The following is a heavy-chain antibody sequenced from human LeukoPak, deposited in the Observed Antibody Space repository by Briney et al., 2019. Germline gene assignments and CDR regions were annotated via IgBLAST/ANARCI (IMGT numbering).Heavy chain of an antibody. D-gene: IGHD6-19*01. CDR1: GYTFTSYY. Sequence: ASVKVSCEASGYTFTSYYMHWVRQAPGQGLEWMGIINPSGGSTSYAQKFQGRVTMTRDTSTSTVYMELSSLRSEDTAVYYCARTEAVAGTFQPMDVWGQGTTVTVSS. CDR3: ARTEAVAGTFQPMDV. CDR2: INPSGGST. V-gene: IGHV1-46*01. J-gene: IGHJ6*02.